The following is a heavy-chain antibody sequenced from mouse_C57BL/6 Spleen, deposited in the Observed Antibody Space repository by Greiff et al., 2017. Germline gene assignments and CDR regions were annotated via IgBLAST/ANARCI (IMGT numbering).Heavy chain of an antibody. CDR3: AREGYDYDAPSDY. D-gene: IGHD2-4*01. J-gene: IGHJ2*01. CDR1: GYTFTSYW. Sequence: QVQLQQPGAELVKPGASVKLSCKASGYTFTSYWMHWVKQRPGQGLEWIGMIHPNSGSTNYNEKFKSKATLTVDKSSSTAYMQLSSLTSEDSAVYYCAREGYDYDAPSDYWGQGTTLTVSS. V-gene: IGHV1-64*01. CDR2: IHPNSGST.